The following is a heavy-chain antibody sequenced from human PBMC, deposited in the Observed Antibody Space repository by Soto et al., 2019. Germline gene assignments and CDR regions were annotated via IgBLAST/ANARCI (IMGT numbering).Heavy chain of an antibody. V-gene: IGHV1-69*06. CDR2: IIPLFGTT. J-gene: IGHJ6*02. CDR1: EGTFNSYV. D-gene: IGHD3-3*02. CDR3: AIGETIFESSERYYHYGLDV. Sequence: QVKLVQSRAEVKKPGSSVRVSCNASEGTFNSYVVSWVRQAPGQGLQWMGGIIPLFGTTNYAHQLEGRVTITADTSTTTAYMELSGLRPGDTAVYYCAIGETIFESSERYYHYGLDVWGQGTTVIVSS.